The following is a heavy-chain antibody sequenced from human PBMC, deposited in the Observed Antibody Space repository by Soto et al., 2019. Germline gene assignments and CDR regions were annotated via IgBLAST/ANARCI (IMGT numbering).Heavy chain of an antibody. CDR2: IYSGHTT. CDR3: VRGPSDHKLRLVEWPYGDY. J-gene: IGHJ4*02. Sequence: LRLSCVASGFIVSSNQMSWVRQAPGKGLEWVSVIYSGHTTYYADSVEGRFTISRDDSKNTLYLQMNSLRVEDTAVYYCVRGPSDHKLRLVEWPYGDYWGQGALVTVSS. CDR1: GFIVSSNQ. V-gene: IGHV3-53*01. D-gene: IGHD3-3*01.